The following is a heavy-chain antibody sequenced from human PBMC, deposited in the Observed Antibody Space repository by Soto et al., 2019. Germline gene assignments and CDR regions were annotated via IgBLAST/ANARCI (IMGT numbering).Heavy chain of an antibody. V-gene: IGHV6-1*01. CDR1: GDSVPSNSAA. Sequence: PSQTLSLTCAISGDSVPSNSAAWNWIRQSPSRGLEWLGRTYYRSKWYNDYAVSVKSRITINPDTSKNQFSLQLNSVTPEDTAVYYCARAQEIYNWNDLNWFDPWGQGTLVTVSS. CDR3: ARAQEIYNWNDLNWFDP. D-gene: IGHD1-1*01. J-gene: IGHJ5*02. CDR2: TYYRSKWYN.